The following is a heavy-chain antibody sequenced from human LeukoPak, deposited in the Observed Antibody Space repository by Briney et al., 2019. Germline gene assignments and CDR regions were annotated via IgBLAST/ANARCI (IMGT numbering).Heavy chain of an antibody. D-gene: IGHD2/OR15-2a*01. J-gene: IGHJ4*02. CDR1: GFIFSRYG. Sequence: GGSLRLSCAASGFIFSRYGMNWARQAPGKGLDWVAAIYPSGGTTVYADSVKGRFTISRDNSRNTLYLQMNSLRAEDTAVYYCASSFRNSDYPYWGQGSLVTVSS. V-gene: IGHV3-23*01. CDR2: IYPSGGTT. CDR3: ASSFRNSDYPY.